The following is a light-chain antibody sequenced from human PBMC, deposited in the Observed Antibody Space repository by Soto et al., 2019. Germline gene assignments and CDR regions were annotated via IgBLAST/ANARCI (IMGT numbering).Light chain of an antibody. Sequence: QSALTQPASVSGSPGQSITISCTGTATDVGAYNYVSWYQQHPGRAPKLIIYAVTDRPSGVADRFSSSKSGDTASLTISGLQAEDEAHYYCSSFTSSTTLLFGGGTQLTVL. CDR3: SSFTSSTTLL. CDR1: ATDVGAYNY. V-gene: IGLV2-14*01. CDR2: AVT. J-gene: IGLJ2*01.